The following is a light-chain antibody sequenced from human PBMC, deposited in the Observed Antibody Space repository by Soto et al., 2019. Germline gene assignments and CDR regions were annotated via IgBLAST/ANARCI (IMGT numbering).Light chain of an antibody. CDR2: DAS. Sequence: EIVLTQSPGTLSLSPGERATLSCRASQSVSSSYLAWYQQKPGQAPRLLIYDASSRATGIPDRFSGSGSGTYFTLTISTLEPEDFAVYFCQQYGSSPYTFGQGTKLEIK. CDR1: QSVSSSY. J-gene: IGKJ2*01. CDR3: QQYGSSPYT. V-gene: IGKV3-20*01.